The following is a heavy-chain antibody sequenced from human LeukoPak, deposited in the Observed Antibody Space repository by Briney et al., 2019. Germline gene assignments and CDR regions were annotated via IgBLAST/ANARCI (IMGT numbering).Heavy chain of an antibody. CDR1: GYTLTELS. Sequence: VASVKVSCKVSGYTLTELSMHWVRQAPGKGLEWMGGFDPEDGETIYAQKFQGRVTMTEDTSTDTAYMELSSLRSEDTAVYYCARDGRYDSSGYYHDAFDIWGQGTMVTVSS. J-gene: IGHJ3*02. CDR3: ARDGRYDSSGYYHDAFDI. V-gene: IGHV1-24*01. D-gene: IGHD3-22*01. CDR2: FDPEDGET.